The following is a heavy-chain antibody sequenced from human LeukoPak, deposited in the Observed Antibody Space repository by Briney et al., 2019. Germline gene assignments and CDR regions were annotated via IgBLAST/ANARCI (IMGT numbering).Heavy chain of an antibody. V-gene: IGHV3-72*01. D-gene: IGHD3-22*01. Sequence: PGGSLRLSCAASGFTFSDHYMDWVRQAPGKGLEWVGRTRNKANSYTTEYAASVKGRFAISRDDSKSSLYLQMNSLKTEDTAVYHCARVVDYYRNYYYYYYMDVWGKGTTVTVSS. CDR3: ARVVDYYRNYYYYYYMDV. CDR1: GFTFSDHY. CDR2: TRNKANSYTT. J-gene: IGHJ6*03.